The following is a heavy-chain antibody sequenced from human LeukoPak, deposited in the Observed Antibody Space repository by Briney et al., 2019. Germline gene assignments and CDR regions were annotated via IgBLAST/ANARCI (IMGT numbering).Heavy chain of an antibody. J-gene: IGHJ3*02. D-gene: IGHD1-26*01. CDR1: GYTFTSYG. Sequence: ASVKVSCKASGYTFTSYGISWVRQAPGPGLEWMGWISVYNGNTNYAQKLQGRVTTTTDTSKSTAYMELRSLRSDDTAVYFCARGLWVGASRIDAFDIWGQGTMVTVSS. CDR2: ISVYNGNT. CDR3: ARGLWVGASRIDAFDI. V-gene: IGHV1-18*01.